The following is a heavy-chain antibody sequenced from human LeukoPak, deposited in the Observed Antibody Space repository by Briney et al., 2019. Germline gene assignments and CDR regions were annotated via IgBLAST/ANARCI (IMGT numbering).Heavy chain of an antibody. CDR2: ISGSGGST. CDR3: AKGGDGYNYYHDY. D-gene: IGHD5-24*01. V-gene: IGHV3-23*01. Sequence: GGSLRLSCAASGFTFSSYAMSWVRQAPGKGPEWVSAISGSGGSTYYADSVKGRFTISRDNSKNTLYLQMNSLRAEDTAVYYCAKGGDGYNYYHDYWGQETLVTVSS. CDR1: GFTFSSYA. J-gene: IGHJ4*02.